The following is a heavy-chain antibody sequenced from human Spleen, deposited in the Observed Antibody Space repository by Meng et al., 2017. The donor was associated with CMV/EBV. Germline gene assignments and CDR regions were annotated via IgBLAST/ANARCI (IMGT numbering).Heavy chain of an antibody. CDR1: GFIFNSNR. Sequence: GESLKISCAASGFIFNSNRMDWVRQAPGKGLEWIASISSRSTYIFYADSVKGRFTISRDNAKKSLSLQMNSLRAEDTAVYYCAKINDYEAFDIWGQGTMVTVSS. V-gene: IGHV3-21*01. CDR2: ISSRSTYI. J-gene: IGHJ3*02. D-gene: IGHD4-17*01. CDR3: AKINDYEAFDI.